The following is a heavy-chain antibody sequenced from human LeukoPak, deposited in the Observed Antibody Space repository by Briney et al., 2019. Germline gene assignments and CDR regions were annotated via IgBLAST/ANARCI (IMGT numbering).Heavy chain of an antibody. J-gene: IGHJ5*02. V-gene: IGHV1-69*13. CDR3: ARDLYYYDSSGYGPWFDP. D-gene: IGHD3-22*01. CDR2: IIPIFGTA. CDR1: GGTFSSYA. Sequence: SVKVSCKASGGTFSSYAISWVRQAPGQGLEWMGGIIPIFGTADYAQKFQGRVTITADESTSTAYMELSSLRSEDTAVYYCARDLYYYDSSGYGPWFDPWGQGALVTVSS.